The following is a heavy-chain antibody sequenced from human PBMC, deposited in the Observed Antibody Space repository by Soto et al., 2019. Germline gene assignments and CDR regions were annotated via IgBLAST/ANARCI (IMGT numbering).Heavy chain of an antibody. CDR3: ARARFSQWSQDYYGLDV. CDR1: VGSLSTYF. V-gene: IGHV4-34*01. CDR2: INHSGSP. D-gene: IGHD3-3*01. Sequence: ETLSLTCGLAGSLPVGSLSTYFWTWIRQPPGKGLEWIGEINHSGSPNYSPSLRGRVTISLDTSKKQFSLNLSSVTAADTAVYFCARARFSQWSQDYYGLDVWGQGTTVTVSS. J-gene: IGHJ6*02.